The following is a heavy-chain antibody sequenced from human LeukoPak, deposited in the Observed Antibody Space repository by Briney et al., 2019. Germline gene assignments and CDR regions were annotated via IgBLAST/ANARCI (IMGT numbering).Heavy chain of an antibody. J-gene: IGHJ6*02. Sequence: PGGSLRLSCAASGFTFSSYSMNWVRQAPGKGLEWIGNIYHSGSTYYNPSLKSRVTISVDTSKNQFSLKLSSVTAADTAVYYCARGNYEIAMDVWGQGTTVTVSS. CDR3: ARGNYEIAMDV. CDR2: IYHSGST. V-gene: IGHV4-38-2*01. CDR1: GFTFSSYS. D-gene: IGHD4-11*01.